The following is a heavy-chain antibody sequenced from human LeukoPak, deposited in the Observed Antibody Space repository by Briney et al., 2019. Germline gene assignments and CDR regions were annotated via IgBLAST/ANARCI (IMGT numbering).Heavy chain of an antibody. CDR2: IKQDGSEK. CDR1: GFTFSSYW. V-gene: IGHV3-7*01. Sequence: PGGSLRLSYAASGFTFSSYWMSWVRQAPGKGLEWVANIKQDGSEKYYVDSVKGRFTISRDNAKNSLYLQMNSLRAEDTAVYYCARRWWQQLVVTLFDYWGQGTLVTVSS. J-gene: IGHJ4*02. D-gene: IGHD6-13*01. CDR3: ARRWWQQLVVTLFDY.